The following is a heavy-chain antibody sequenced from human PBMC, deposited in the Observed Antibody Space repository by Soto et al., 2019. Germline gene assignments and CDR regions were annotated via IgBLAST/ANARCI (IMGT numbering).Heavy chain of an antibody. V-gene: IGHV3-11*01. CDR2: ISGGCTTM. CDR1: GFRFSDHY. J-gene: IGHJ4*02. CDR3: AGDPYYYGSAF. Sequence: QVQLVESGGGLVEPGGSLRLSCAASGFRFSDHYMTWIRQAPGKGLEWVSKISGGCTTMYYADSVKGRFTVSRDNAKNSLYLQMNSLRAEDTAVYYCAGDPYYYGSAFWGQGALVTVSS. D-gene: IGHD3-10*01.